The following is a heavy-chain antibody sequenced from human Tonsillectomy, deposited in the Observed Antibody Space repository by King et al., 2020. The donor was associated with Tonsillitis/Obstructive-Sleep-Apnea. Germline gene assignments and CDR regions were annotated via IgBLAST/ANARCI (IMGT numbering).Heavy chain of an antibody. Sequence: LQLQESGPGLVKPSETLSLTCTVSGGSIISSSYYWGCIRQPPGKGLEWIGSIYYSGSTYYNPSLNSRVTISLDTSKNQFSLKLSSVTAADTAVYYCASQITGDTPKFDYWGQGTLVTVSS. CDR1: GGSIISSSYY. D-gene: IGHD7-27*01. V-gene: IGHV4-39*01. J-gene: IGHJ4*02. CDR2: IYYSGST. CDR3: ASQITGDTPKFDY.